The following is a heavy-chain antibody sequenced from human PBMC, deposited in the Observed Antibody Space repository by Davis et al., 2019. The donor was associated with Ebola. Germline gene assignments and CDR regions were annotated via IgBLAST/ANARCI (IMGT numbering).Heavy chain of an antibody. V-gene: IGHV5-51*01. CDR1: GYSFINYW. D-gene: IGHD5-24*01. CDR3: ARGTDGYNPGGYFDS. J-gene: IGHJ4*02. Sequence: GESLKISCKGSGYSFINYWIGWVRRMPGRGLEWVGIIFPGDSDTRYSPSFQGQVTISADKSINTAYLQWTSLKASDTAIYYCARGTDGYNPGGYFDSWGQGTLVTVSS. CDR2: IFPGDSDT.